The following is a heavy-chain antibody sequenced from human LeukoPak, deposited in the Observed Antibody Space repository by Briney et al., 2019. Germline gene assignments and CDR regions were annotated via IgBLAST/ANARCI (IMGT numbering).Heavy chain of an antibody. CDR2: IAQDGSAK. V-gene: IGHV3-7*01. J-gene: IGHJ4*02. CDR1: GFSFSGYW. Sequence: GGSLRLSCAASGFSFSGYWMTWVRQAPGKGLEWVASIAQDGSAKHYVDSVKGRFTISRDNAKNSLSLEMNSLRDEDTAVYYCASSYAPFDYWGQGALVTVSS. D-gene: IGHD3-10*01. CDR3: ASSYAPFDY.